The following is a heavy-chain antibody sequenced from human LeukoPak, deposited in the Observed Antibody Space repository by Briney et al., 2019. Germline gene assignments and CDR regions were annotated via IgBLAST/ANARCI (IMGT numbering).Heavy chain of an antibody. V-gene: IGHV5-10-1*01. CDR1: GYSFTSYW. CDR3: ASLYGSDSYWDY. J-gene: IGHJ4*02. CDR2: IDPSDSYT. Sequence: GESLKISCKGSGYSFTSYWISWVRQMPGKGLEWMGRIDPSDSYTNYSPSFQGHVTISADKSISTAYLQWSSLKASDTAMYYYASLYGSDSYWDYWGQGTLVTVSS. D-gene: IGHD3-10*01.